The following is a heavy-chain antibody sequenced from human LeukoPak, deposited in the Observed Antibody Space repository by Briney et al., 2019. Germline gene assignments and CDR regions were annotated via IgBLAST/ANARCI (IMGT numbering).Heavy chain of an antibody. Sequence: ASVKVSCKASGYTFTGYYMHWVRQAPGQGLEWMGWINPNSGGTNCAQKFQGRVTMTRDTSISTAYMELSRLRSDDTAVYYCARDATYYYGSGSYYIWGQGTLVTVSS. CDR2: INPNSGGT. J-gene: IGHJ4*02. D-gene: IGHD3-10*01. CDR3: ARDATYYYGSGSYYI. V-gene: IGHV1-2*02. CDR1: GYTFTGYY.